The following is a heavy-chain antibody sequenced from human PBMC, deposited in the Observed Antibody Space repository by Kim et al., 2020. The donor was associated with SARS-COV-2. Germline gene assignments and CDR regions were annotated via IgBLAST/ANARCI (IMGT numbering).Heavy chain of an antibody. CDR3: ARWGFYDSSGYLTLGFDY. V-gene: IGHV4-39*07. CDR1: GGSISSSSYY. CDR2: IYYSGST. D-gene: IGHD3-22*01. Sequence: SETLSLTCTVSGGSISSSSYYWGWIRQPPGKGLEWIGSIYYSGSTYYNPSLKSRVTISVDTSKNQFSLKLSSVTAADTAVYYCARWGFYDSSGYLTLGFDYWGQGTLVTVSS. J-gene: IGHJ4*02.